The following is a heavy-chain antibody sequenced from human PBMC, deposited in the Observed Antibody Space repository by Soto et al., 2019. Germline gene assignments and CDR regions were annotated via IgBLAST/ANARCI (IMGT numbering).Heavy chain of an antibody. D-gene: IGHD2-2*01. V-gene: IGHV1-69*01. J-gene: IGHJ6*02. CDR3: ARDREGVVPAASSYYYYYGMDV. Sequence: QVQLVQSGAEVKKPGSSVKVSCKASGGTFSSYAISWVRQAPGQGLEWMGGIIPIFGTANYAQKFQGRVTITADESTSTAYMELSSLRAEDTAVYYCARDREGVVPAASSYYYYYGMDVWGQGTTVTVSS. CDR2: IIPIFGTA. CDR1: GGTFSSYA.